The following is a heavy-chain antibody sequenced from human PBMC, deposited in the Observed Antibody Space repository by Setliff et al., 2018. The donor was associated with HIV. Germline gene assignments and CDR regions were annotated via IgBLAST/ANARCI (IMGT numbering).Heavy chain of an antibody. J-gene: IGHJ2*01. V-gene: IGHV4-34*01. CDR3: ARHASSITMTTDWYFDL. CDR1: GGSFSGYF. Sequence: PSETLSLTCAVYGGSFSGYFWSWIRQSPGKGLEWIGEFRHSGNTNINPSLKSRVTISGDTTKNQISLKLTSVTAADTAVYYCARHASSITMTTDWYFDLWGRGTLVTVSS. D-gene: IGHD3-22*01. CDR2: FRHSGNT.